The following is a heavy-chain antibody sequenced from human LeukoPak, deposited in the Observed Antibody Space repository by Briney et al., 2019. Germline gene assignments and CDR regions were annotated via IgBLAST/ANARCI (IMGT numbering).Heavy chain of an antibody. CDR1: GFTFSSYW. CDR3: TRDLMDYDVSTGLHHYYMDV. V-gene: IGHV3-74*01. D-gene: IGHD3-9*01. CDR2: ISGDGRNI. J-gene: IGHJ6*02. Sequence: GGSLRLSCVASGFTFSSYWMHWVRHDPRKGLVWVSRISGDGRNINYADSVRGRFTTSRDNAKNTLYLQMNTLRVEDTAVYYCTRDLMDYDVSTGLHHYYMDVWGQGTTVTVSS.